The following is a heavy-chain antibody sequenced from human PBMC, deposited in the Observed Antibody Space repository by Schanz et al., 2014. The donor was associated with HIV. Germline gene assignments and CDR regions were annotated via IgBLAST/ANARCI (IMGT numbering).Heavy chain of an antibody. Sequence: QVQLQQWGAGLLKPSETLSLTCAVYAGSFSGYHWSWIRQPPGKGLEWIGGINHSGTTNYNPSVNSRVTIPLDPSKRQFSLRLTSVTAADTAIYYCARGLQWLPLGNWFDRWGQGTLVTVSS. CDR3: ARGLQWLPLGNWFDR. CDR2: INHSGTT. V-gene: IGHV4-34*01. D-gene: IGHD5-18*01. CDR1: AGSFSGYH. J-gene: IGHJ5*02.